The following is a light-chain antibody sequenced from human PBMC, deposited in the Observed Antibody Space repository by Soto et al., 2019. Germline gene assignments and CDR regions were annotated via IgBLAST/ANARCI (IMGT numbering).Light chain of an antibody. J-gene: IGLJ1*01. CDR1: GNDVGAYNY. V-gene: IGLV2-11*01. CDR3: CSYAGGYIYL. Sequence: QSVLTQPRSVSGSPGQSVTISCTGTGNDVGAYNYVSWYQQHPGRPPKLMIYDVTKRPSGVPERFSGSKSGNTASLTISGLQAEDEADYFCCSYAGGYIYLFGTGTKVTVL. CDR2: DVT.